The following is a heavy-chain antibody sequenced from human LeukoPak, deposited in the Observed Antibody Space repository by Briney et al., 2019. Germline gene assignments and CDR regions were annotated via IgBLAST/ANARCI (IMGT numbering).Heavy chain of an antibody. CDR1: GFTFSSHG. Sequence: GASLRLSCAASGFTFSSHGMRSVRQAPGKGLEWVAVIWYDGSNKYYSDSVKGRFTISRDNSKNTLYLQMNGLRAEDTAVYYCARVRYSGYDFGMDVWGQGTTVTVSS. J-gene: IGHJ6*02. D-gene: IGHD5-12*01. V-gene: IGHV3-33*01. CDR3: ARVRYSGYDFGMDV. CDR2: IWYDGSNK.